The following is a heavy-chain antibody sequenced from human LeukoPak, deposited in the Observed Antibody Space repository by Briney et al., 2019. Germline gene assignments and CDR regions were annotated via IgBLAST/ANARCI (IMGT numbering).Heavy chain of an antibody. CDR1: GGSIRSYY. CDR3: ARVGAIAAAGSFDY. V-gene: IGHV4-59*12. J-gene: IGHJ4*02. Sequence: SETLSLTCTVSGGSIRSYYWSWIRQPPGKGLEWVGYIYYIGSTNYNPSLKSRVTISVDTSKNQFSLKLSSVTAADTAVYYCARVGAIAAAGSFDYWGQGTLVTVSS. CDR2: IYYIGST. D-gene: IGHD6-13*01.